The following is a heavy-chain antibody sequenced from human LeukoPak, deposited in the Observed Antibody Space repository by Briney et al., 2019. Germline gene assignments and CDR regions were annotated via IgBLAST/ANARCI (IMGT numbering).Heavy chain of an antibody. J-gene: IGHJ6*02. V-gene: IGHV3-9*01. Sequence: PGRSLRLSCAASGFNFNAYAMHWVRQGPGKGLEWVSGISWNSGRTGYADSVKGRFTISRDNAKNSLYLQMNSLRAEDTALYYCAKDTGYGSGPYYYGMDVWGQGTTVTVSS. D-gene: IGHD3-10*01. CDR2: ISWNSGRT. CDR3: AKDTGYGSGPYYYGMDV. CDR1: GFNFNAYA.